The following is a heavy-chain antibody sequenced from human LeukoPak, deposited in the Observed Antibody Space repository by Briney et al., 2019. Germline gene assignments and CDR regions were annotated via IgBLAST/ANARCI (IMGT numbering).Heavy chain of an antibody. CDR2: ISGSGGST. D-gene: IGHD3-22*01. Sequence: GGSLRLSCAASGFTFSSYAMSWVRQAPGRGLEWVSAISGSGGSTYYADSVKGRFTISRDNSKNTLYLQMNSLRAEDMAVYYCAKPPPFQSTMIVYWGQGTLVTVSS. J-gene: IGHJ4*02. CDR1: GFTFSSYA. V-gene: IGHV3-23*01. CDR3: AKPPPFQSTMIVY.